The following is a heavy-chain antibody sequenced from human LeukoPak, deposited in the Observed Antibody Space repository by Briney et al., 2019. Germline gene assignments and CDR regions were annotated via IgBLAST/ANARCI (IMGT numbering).Heavy chain of an antibody. J-gene: IGHJ4*02. V-gene: IGHV3-30-3*01. CDR1: GFTFSSYA. CDR3: ARAGSSWSGVDY. CDR2: ISYDGSNK. Sequence: PGRSLRLSCAASGFTFSSYAMHWVRQAPGKGLEWVAVISYDGSNKYYADSVKGRFTISRDNSKNTLYLQMNSLRAEDTAVYYCARAGSSWSGVDYWGQGTLVTVSS. D-gene: IGHD6-13*01.